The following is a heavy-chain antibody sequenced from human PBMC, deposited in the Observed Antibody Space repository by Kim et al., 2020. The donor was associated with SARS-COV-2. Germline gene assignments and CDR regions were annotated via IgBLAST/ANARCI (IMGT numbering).Heavy chain of an antibody. J-gene: IGHJ4*02. D-gene: IGHD6-19*01. V-gene: IGHV4-59*01. CDR3: ATNSLYSSLGYDY. Sequence: YNPSLKSRVTISVDTSKNQFSLKLSSVTAADTAVYYCATNSLYSSLGYDYWGQGTLVTVSS.